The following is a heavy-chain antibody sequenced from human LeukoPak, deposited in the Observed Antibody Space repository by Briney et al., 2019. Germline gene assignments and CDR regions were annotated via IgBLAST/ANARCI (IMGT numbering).Heavy chain of an antibody. CDR2: ISAYNGNT. V-gene: IGHV1-18*04. J-gene: IGHJ4*02. CDR3: ARDSVGYYDILTGYYYPSRFDY. CDR1: GYTFTSYG. Sequence: VASVTVSCKASGYTFTSYGISWVRQAPGQGLEWMGWISAYNGNTDYAQKLQGRVTMTTDTSTSTAYMELRSLRSDDTAVYYCARDSVGYYDILTGYYYPSRFDYWGQGTLVTVSS. D-gene: IGHD3-9*01.